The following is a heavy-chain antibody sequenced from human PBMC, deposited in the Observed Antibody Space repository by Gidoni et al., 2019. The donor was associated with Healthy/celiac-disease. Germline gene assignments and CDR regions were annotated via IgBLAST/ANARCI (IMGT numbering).Heavy chain of an antibody. CDR2: IFSNDEK. V-gene: IGHV2-26*01. D-gene: IGHD3-16*01. J-gene: IGHJ4*02. CDR1: AFSISNARMG. CDR3: ARATVWGWGEFDY. Sequence: QVPLKPSGPVLVTPPETLTLTCTASAFSISNARMGVSWIRQPPGKALEWLAHIFSNDEKSYSTALKSRLTISKDTSKSQVVLTMTNMDPGDTATYYCARATVWGWGEFDYWGQGTLVTVSS.